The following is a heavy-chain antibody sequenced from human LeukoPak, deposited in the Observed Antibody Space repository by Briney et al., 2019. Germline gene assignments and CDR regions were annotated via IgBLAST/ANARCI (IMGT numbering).Heavy chain of an antibody. CDR2: INPNSGGT. V-gene: IGHV1-2*04. CDR3: AREFFAAAGTYYYGMDV. Sequence: ASVKVSCKASGYTFTGYYMHWVRQAPGQGLEWMGWINPNSGGTNYAQKFQGWVTMTRDTSISTAYMELSRLRSDGTAVYYCAREFFAAAGTYYYGMDVWGKGTTVTVSS. J-gene: IGHJ6*04. D-gene: IGHD6-13*01. CDR1: GYTFTGYY.